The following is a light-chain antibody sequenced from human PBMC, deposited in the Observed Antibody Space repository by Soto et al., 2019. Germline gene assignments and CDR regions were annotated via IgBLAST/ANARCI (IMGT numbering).Light chain of an antibody. CDR2: EVS. V-gene: IGLV2-23*02. J-gene: IGLJ1*01. Sequence: QSVLTQPASVSGSPGQSIIISCTGTSSDVGNYNLVSWYQQHPGKAPKVMIYEVSQRPSGVSNRFSASKSGNTASLTISGLQAEDEADYYCCSYAGNRTYVFGSGTKVTVL. CDR3: CSYAGNRTYV. CDR1: SSDVGNYNL.